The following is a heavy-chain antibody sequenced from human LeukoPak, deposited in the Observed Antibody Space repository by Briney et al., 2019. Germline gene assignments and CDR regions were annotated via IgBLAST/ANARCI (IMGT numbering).Heavy chain of an antibody. CDR2: IYHSGST. Sequence: SETRSLTCAVSGGSISSSNWWSWVRQPPGKGLEWIGEIYHSGSTNYNPSLKGRVTISVDKSKNQFSLKLSSVTAADTAVYYCARGEDGYPFDYWGQGTLVTVSS. V-gene: IGHV4-4*02. J-gene: IGHJ4*02. CDR1: GGSISSSNW. CDR3: ARGEDGYPFDY. D-gene: IGHD5-24*01.